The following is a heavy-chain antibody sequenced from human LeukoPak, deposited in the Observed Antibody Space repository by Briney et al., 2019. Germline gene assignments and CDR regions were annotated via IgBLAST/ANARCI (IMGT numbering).Heavy chain of an antibody. CDR2: ISSGGSTI. CDR1: GFTFSDYF. Sequence: PGGSLRLSCAASGFTFSDYFMSWIRQAPGEGLEWVSYISSGGSTIYYADSVKGRFTISRDNAKKSLYLQMNSLRAEDTAVYYCAAAPQTYLGYWGQGTLVTVSS. V-gene: IGHV3-11*04. CDR3: AAAPQTYLGY. D-gene: IGHD2-15*01. J-gene: IGHJ4*02.